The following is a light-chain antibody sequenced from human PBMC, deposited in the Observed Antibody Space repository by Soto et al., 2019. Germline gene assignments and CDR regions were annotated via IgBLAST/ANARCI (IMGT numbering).Light chain of an antibody. CDR1: QSVSNNY. CDR3: DPSGSSSS. V-gene: IGKV3-20*01. Sequence: QSPDPLSLSPGERSTLSCRASQSVSNNYLAWYQQKPGQAPRLLIYGASNRATGIPDRFSGSGSGTDFTLTISRLEPEDFPVYYCDPSGSSSSFAEGTRLDVK. CDR2: GAS. J-gene: IGKJ1*01.